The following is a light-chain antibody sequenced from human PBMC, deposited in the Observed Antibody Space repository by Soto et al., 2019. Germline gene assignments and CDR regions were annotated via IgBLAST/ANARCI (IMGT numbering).Light chain of an antibody. V-gene: IGKV3-20*01. CDR2: GAS. J-gene: IGKJ1*01. CDR3: QKYNSDPWT. Sequence: EIVLTQSPGTLSLSPGEGATISCRSSQSVSNNYLAWYQQKPGQAPRLLIYGASNRATGIPERFSGSGSGTDFTLTISSLQPEDVEPYYCQKYNSDPWTFGQGTKVDIK. CDR1: QSVSNNY.